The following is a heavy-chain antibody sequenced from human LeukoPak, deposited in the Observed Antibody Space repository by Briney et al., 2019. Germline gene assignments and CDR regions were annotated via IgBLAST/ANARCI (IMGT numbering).Heavy chain of an antibody. V-gene: IGHV3-30-3*01. J-gene: IGHJ4*02. D-gene: IGHD3-10*01. CDR2: ISYDGSNK. CDR1: GFTFSNYA. CDR3: ARGTVTMVDY. Sequence: GGSLRLSCAASGFTFSNYAMHWVRQAPGKGLEWVAFISYDGSNKHYADSVKGRFTISRDNSKNTLYLQMNSLRPEDTAVYYCARGTVTMVDYWGQGTLVSVSS.